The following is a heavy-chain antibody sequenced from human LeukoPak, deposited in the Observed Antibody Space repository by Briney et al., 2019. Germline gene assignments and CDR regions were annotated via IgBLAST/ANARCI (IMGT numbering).Heavy chain of an antibody. CDR2: IYYSGST. V-gene: IGHV4-61*01. Sequence: SETLSLTCTVSGGSVSSGSYYWSWIRQPPGKGLEWIGYIYYSGSTNYNPSLKSRVTISVDTSKNQFSLKLGSVTAADTAVYYCARVERRMPYFDYWGQGTLVTVSS. D-gene: IGHD2-2*01. J-gene: IGHJ4*02. CDR3: ARVERRMPYFDY. CDR1: GGSVSSGSYY.